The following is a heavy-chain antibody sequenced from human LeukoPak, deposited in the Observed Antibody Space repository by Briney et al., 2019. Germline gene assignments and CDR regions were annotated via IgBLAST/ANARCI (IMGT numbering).Heavy chain of an antibody. D-gene: IGHD5-24*01. J-gene: IGHJ4*02. Sequence: NPSGTLSLTCTVSGGSVSSGSYYWSWIRQPPGKGLEWIGYIYYSGSTNYSPSLKSRVTISVDTSKSQFSLKLTSVTAADTAVYYCASVRSGRYYFDYWGQGTLVTVSS. CDR2: IYYSGST. CDR3: ASVRSGRYYFDY. CDR1: GGSVSSGSYY. V-gene: IGHV4-61*01.